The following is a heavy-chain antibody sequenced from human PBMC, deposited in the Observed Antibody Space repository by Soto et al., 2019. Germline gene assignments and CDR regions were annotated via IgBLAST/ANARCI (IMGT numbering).Heavy chain of an antibody. CDR2: INPTGGST. V-gene: IGHV1-46*01. Sequence: ASVKVSCKASGFTFSTYYMHWVRQAPGQGLEWMGVINPTGGSTSYPQNFQGRVTMTRDSSTSTVFMELSGLRSEDTAVYYCARGRSGLIFDYWGQAPLVTVSS. D-gene: IGHD3-10*01. J-gene: IGHJ4*02. CDR3: ARGRSGLIFDY. CDR1: GFTFSTYY.